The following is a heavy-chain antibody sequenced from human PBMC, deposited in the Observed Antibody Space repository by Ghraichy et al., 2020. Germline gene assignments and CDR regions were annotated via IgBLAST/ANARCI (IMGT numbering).Heavy chain of an antibody. D-gene: IGHD3-16*02. CDR1: GGSISSSSYY. CDR2: IYYSGST. J-gene: IGHJ3*02. CDR3: ARLMIAFGGVITATHGIDI. V-gene: IGHV4-39*01. Sequence: SETLSLTCTVSGGSISSSSYYWGWIRQPPGKGLEWIGSIYYSGSTYYNPSLKSRVTISVDTSKNQFSLKLSSVTAADTAVYYCARLMIAFGGVITATHGIDIWGRGTMVTVSS.